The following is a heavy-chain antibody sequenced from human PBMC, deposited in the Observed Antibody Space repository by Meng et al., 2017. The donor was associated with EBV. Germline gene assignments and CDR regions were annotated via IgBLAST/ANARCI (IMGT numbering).Heavy chain of an antibody. Sequence: HIPFNESGPTLVKPTQPPLLTCTFSGISLTTSGVGVGWIRQPPGKALEWLAVIYWDDAKRYSPSLKNRLTITKDTSKNQVVLTMTNMDPVDTATYFCAHSKYYSDSGGYWDYFDDWGQGTLVTVSS. CDR1: GISLTTSGVG. J-gene: IGHJ4*02. V-gene: IGHV2-5*02. D-gene: IGHD3-10*01. CDR3: AHSKYYSDSGGYWDYFDD. CDR2: IYWDDAK.